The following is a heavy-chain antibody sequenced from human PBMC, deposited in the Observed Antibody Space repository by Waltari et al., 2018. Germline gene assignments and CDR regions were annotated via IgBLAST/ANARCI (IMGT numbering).Heavy chain of an antibody. J-gene: IGHJ6*02. V-gene: IGHV2-5*01. CDR2: IYWNDDK. Sequence: QIPLKESGPTLVKPTQTLTLPCTFSGFSLSPSGVGVGWIRQPPGKALEWLALIYWNDDKRYSPSLNSRLTITKDTSKNQVVLTMTNMDPVDTATYYCAHTDTVRHYYGMDVWGQGTTVTVSS. D-gene: IGHD4-17*01. CDR3: AHTDTVRHYYGMDV. CDR1: GFSLSPSGVG.